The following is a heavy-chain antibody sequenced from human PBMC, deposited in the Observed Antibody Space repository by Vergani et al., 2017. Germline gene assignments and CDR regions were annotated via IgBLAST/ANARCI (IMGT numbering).Heavy chain of an antibody. D-gene: IGHD2-15*01. V-gene: IGHV5-51*01. CDR1: GYSFTSYW. CDR2: IYPGDSDT. CDR3: ARRRGWGLVVVAATPWYYYYGMDV. J-gene: IGHJ6*02. Sequence: EVQLVQSGAEVKKPGESLKISCKGSGYSFTSYWIGWVRQMPGKGLEWMGIIYPGDSDTSYSPSFQGQVTISADKSISTAYLQWSSLKASATAMYYCARRRGWGLVVVAATPWYYYYGMDVWGQGTTVTVSS.